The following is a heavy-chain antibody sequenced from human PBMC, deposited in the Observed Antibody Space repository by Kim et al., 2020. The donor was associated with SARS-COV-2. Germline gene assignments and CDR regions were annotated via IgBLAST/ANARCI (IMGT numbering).Heavy chain of an antibody. J-gene: IGHJ4*02. V-gene: IGHV3-15*01. Sequence: APVKGRFTSSRGDSKNTMYLQMNSLKTEDTAVYYCTKERVEWLVPGYFDYWGQGTLVTVSS. D-gene: IGHD6-19*01. CDR3: TKERVEWLVPGYFDY.